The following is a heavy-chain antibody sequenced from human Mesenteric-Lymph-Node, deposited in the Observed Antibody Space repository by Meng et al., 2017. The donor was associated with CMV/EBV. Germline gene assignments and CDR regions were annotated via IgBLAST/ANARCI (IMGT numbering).Heavy chain of an antibody. Sequence: GESLKISCAASGFTFSSYSMNWVRQAPGKGLVWVSRINSDGSSTSYADSVKGRFTISRDNAKNTLYLQMNSLRAEDTAVYYCARDPGYYYDSSEYYFDYWGQGTLVTVSS. V-gene: IGHV3-74*01. D-gene: IGHD3-22*01. CDR2: INSDGSST. CDR3: ARDPGYYYDSSEYYFDY. CDR1: GFTFSSYS. J-gene: IGHJ4*02.